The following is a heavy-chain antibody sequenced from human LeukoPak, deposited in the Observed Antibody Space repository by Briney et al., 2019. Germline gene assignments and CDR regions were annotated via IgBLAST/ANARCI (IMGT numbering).Heavy chain of an antibody. J-gene: IGHJ5*02. V-gene: IGHV6-1*01. CDR1: GDSVSTNSAG. Sequence: SQTLSLTCAISGDSVSTNSAGWNCIRQSPSIGFESLVRTYYRYKWYNDYAVSVKSRITINQDTSKNQFSLQLNSVTPEDTAVYYCARAIGTRLNWFDPWGQGTLVTVSS. CDR3: ARAIGTRLNWFDP. D-gene: IGHD2-21*01. CDR2: TYYRYKWYN.